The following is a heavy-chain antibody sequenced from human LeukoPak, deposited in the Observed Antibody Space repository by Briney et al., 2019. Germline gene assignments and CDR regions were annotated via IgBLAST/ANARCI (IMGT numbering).Heavy chain of an antibody. CDR1: GGSISISSYY. D-gene: IGHD2-2*01. Sequence: PSETLSLTCTVSGGSISISSYYWGWIRQPPGKGLEWIGNIYYSGSTYYNPSLKSRVTISVDTSKNQFSLKLSSVTAADTAVYYCARMSPNIVVVPPAPGYVDYWGQGTLVTVSS. V-gene: IGHV4-39*01. J-gene: IGHJ4*02. CDR2: IYYSGST. CDR3: ARMSPNIVVVPPAPGYVDY.